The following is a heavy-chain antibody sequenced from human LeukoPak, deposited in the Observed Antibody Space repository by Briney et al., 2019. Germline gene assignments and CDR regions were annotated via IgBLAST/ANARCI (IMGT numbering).Heavy chain of an antibody. Sequence: GGSLRLSCAASGFTFSSHAMSWVRQAPGKGLEWVSYISSSGSTIYYADSVKGRFTISRDNAKNSLYLQMNSLRAEDTAVYYCARVRSGSNIDYWGQGTLVTVSS. CDR3: ARVRSGSNIDY. J-gene: IGHJ4*02. D-gene: IGHD1-26*01. V-gene: IGHV3-48*03. CDR2: ISSSGSTI. CDR1: GFTFSSHA.